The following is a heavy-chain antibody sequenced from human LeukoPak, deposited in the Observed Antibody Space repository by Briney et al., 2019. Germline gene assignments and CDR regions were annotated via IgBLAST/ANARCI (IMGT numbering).Heavy chain of an antibody. V-gene: IGHV3-21*01. CDR3: VRDKVSGPTLLDH. CDR1: GFTFSDYS. CDR2: ISTSSTYI. Sequence: PGGSLRLSCAASGFTFSDYSVHWVRQAPGKGLEGVSSISTSSTYIYYADSVKGRFTISRDNAKNSLSLQMNSLRAEDTAVYHCVRDKVSGPTLLDHWGQGTLVTVSS. J-gene: IGHJ4*02. D-gene: IGHD5/OR15-5a*01.